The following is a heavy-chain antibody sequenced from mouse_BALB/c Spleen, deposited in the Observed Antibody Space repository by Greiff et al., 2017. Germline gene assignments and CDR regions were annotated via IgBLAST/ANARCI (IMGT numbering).Heavy chain of an antibody. CDR3: ARRRELGYFDY. CDR1: GFTFSSFG. Sequence: EVQLVESGGGLVQPGGSRKLSCAASGFTFSSFGMHWVRQAPEKGLEWVAYISSGSSTIYYADTVKGRFTISRDNPKNTLFLQMTSLRSEDTAMYYCARRRELGYFDYWGQGTTLTVSS. V-gene: IGHV5-17*02. D-gene: IGHD4-1*01. CDR2: ISSGSSTI. J-gene: IGHJ2*01.